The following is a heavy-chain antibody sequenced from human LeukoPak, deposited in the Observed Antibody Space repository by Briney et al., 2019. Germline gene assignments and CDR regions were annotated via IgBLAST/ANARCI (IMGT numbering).Heavy chain of an antibody. V-gene: IGHV1-8*01. D-gene: IGHD2-2*02. Sequence: GASVKVSCKASGYTFTSYDINWVRQATGDGLEWMGWMNPNSGNTGYAQKFQGRVTMTRNTSISTAYMELSSLRSEDTAVYYCARGRGYCSSTSCDKYNWFDPWGQGTLVTVSS. CDR2: MNPNSGNT. CDR3: ARGRGYCSSTSCDKYNWFDP. J-gene: IGHJ5*02. CDR1: GYTFTSYD.